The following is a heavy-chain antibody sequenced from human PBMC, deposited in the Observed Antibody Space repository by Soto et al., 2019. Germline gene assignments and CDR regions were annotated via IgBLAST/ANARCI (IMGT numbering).Heavy chain of an antibody. V-gene: IGHV1-69*10. CDR3: ARGGVDVVATSAFDY. CDR2: INPILGIP. Sequence: QVQLVQSGAEVKKPGSSVEVSCKASGATYSNSAISWVRQAPGQGLEWMGGINPILGIPDYAHKFQGRVTITADESTNTVYMDLGSLRSEDTALYFCARGGVDVVATSAFDYWGQGTLVTVSS. CDR1: GATYSNSA. J-gene: IGHJ4*02. D-gene: IGHD5-12*01.